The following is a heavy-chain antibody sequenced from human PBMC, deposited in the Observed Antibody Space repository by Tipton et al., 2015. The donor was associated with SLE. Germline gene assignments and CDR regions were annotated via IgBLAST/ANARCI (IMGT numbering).Heavy chain of an antibody. CDR2: LNHSGST. CDR3: TRRDYGVFGFFDL. V-gene: IGHV4-38-2*01. CDR1: GYSISSGYY. J-gene: IGHJ2*01. Sequence: TLSLTCAVSGYSISSGYYWGWIRQPPGKGLEWIWSLNHSGSTDYNHSLKSRVTISVDTTKNQFSLKLGSVTAADTAVYYCTRRDYGVFGFFDLWGRGPLVTGSS. D-gene: IGHD4-17*01.